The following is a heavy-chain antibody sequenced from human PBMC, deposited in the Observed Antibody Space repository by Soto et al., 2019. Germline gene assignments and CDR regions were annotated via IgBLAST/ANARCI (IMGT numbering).Heavy chain of an antibody. D-gene: IGHD6-13*01. CDR1: GFTFSNAW. CDR3: TTDTSTEAIAAEEPFDY. V-gene: IGHV3-15*07. CDR2: IKSKTDGGTT. Sequence: GGSLRLSCAASGFTFSNAWMNWVRQAPGKGLEWVGRIKSKTDGGTTDYAAPVKGRFTISRDDSKNTLCLQMNSLKTEDTAVYYCTTDTSTEAIAAEEPFDYWGQGTLVTVSS. J-gene: IGHJ4*02.